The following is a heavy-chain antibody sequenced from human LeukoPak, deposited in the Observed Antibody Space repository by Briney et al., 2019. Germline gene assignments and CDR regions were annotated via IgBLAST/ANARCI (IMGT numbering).Heavy chain of an antibody. CDR2: IYSGGTT. Sequence: GSLRLSCAVSGFTVSGNYMSWVRQAPGKGLEWVSLIYSGGTTYYADSVKGRFTISRDNAKNSLYLQMNSLRAEDTAVYYCARVAVNIWGQGTLVTVSS. V-gene: IGHV3-53*01. J-gene: IGHJ4*02. CDR1: GFTVSGNY. D-gene: IGHD2/OR15-2a*01. CDR3: ARVAVNI.